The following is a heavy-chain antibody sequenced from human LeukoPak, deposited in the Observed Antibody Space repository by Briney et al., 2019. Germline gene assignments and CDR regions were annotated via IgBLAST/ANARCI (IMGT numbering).Heavy chain of an antibody. CDR1: GGTFSSYA. Sequence: SVKVSCKASGGTFSSYAISWVRQAPGQGLEWMGGIIPIFGTANYAQKFQGRVTITADESTSTAYMELSSLRSEDTAVYYCARGPHTRIGSGYIDYWGQGTLVTVSS. J-gene: IGHJ4*02. CDR3: ARGPHTRIGSGYIDY. V-gene: IGHV1-69*13. D-gene: IGHD3-22*01. CDR2: IIPIFGTA.